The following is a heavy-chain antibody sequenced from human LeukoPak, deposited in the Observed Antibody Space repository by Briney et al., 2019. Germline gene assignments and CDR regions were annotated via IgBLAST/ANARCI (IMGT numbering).Heavy chain of an antibody. CDR1: GFTVSNNY. V-gene: IGHV3-53*01. Sequence: GGSLRLSCSASGFTVSNNYMTWVRQAPGKGLEWVSTIYSNVDTYYPDSVRGRFTISRDNSQNTLYLQMNSLRAGDTAVYYCAREAPYYMVVWGKGTTVSVSS. CDR3: AREAPYYMVV. CDR2: IYSNVDT. J-gene: IGHJ6*03.